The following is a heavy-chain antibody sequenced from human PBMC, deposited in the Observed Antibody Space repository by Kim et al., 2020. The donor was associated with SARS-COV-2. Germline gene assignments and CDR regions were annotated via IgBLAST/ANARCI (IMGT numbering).Heavy chain of an antibody. J-gene: IGHJ4*02. V-gene: IGHV4-34*01. D-gene: IGHD7-27*01. CDR3: ARVGNFYDY. Sequence: SETLSLTCGVYGGSFSNYYWSRVRQPPGKGLEWIGEVNQSGSTNYNPSLKSRVTISVDTSKNHFSLRLTSVTAADTAVYYCARVGNFYDYWGQGTLVTVSS. CDR2: VNQSGST. CDR1: GGSFSNYY.